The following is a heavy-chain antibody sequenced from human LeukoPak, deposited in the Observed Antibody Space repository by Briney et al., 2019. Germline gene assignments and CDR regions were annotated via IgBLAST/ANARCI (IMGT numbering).Heavy chain of an antibody. CDR3: ASLHDSSGYSPAYYYYYGMDV. D-gene: IGHD3-22*01. J-gene: IGHJ6*02. Sequence: SETLSLTCTVSGGSISSYYWSWIRQPPGKGLEWIGYIYYSGSTNYNPSLKSRVTISVDTSKNQFSLKLSSVTAADTAVYYCASLHDSSGYSPAYYYYYGMDVWGQGTTVTVPS. CDR1: GGSISSYY. V-gene: IGHV4-59*08. CDR2: IYYSGST.